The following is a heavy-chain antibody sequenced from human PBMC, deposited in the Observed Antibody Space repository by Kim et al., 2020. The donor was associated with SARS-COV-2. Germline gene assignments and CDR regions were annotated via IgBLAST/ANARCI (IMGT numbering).Heavy chain of an antibody. CDR1: GGSISSSSYY. CDR2: IYYSGST. Sequence: SETLSLTCTVSGGSISSSSYYWGWIRQPPGKGLEWIGSIYYSGSTYYNPSLKSRVTISVDTSKNQFSLKLSSVTAADTAVYYCARRRVGANLNFDYWGQGTLVTVSS. J-gene: IGHJ4*02. V-gene: IGHV4-39*01. CDR3: ARRRVGANLNFDY. D-gene: IGHD1-26*01.